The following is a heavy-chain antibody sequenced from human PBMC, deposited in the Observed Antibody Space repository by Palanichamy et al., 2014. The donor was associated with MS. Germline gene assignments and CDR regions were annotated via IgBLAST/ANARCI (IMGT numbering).Heavy chain of an antibody. D-gene: IGHD3-3*01. Sequence: QVRPGGGLGEDVVQPGMSLRLSCAASGFTFSTYGMHWVRQAPGKGLEWVALILYDGSNKNYADSVKGRFTISRDNSRNAVYLEMNSLGVEDTAVYYCARGILRHDGVRMGDAFDIWGQGTMVNVSP. V-gene: IGHV3-33*01. CDR1: GFTFSTYG. CDR2: ILYDGSNK. CDR3: ARGILRHDGVRMGDAFDI. J-gene: IGHJ3*02.